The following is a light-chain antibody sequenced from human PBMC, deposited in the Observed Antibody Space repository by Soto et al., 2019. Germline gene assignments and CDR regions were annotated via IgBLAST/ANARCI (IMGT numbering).Light chain of an antibody. CDR2: AAS. J-gene: IGKJ2*01. V-gene: IGKV1-39*01. CDR3: QQSYSPPYT. CDR1: QSISSY. Sequence: DIQMTQSPSSLTASVGDRVTITCRASQSISSYLNWYQQKPGKAPKLLIYAASSLQSGVSSRFSGSGSGTDFTLTISSPQPEDFETYYCQQSYSPPYTFGQGTKLEIK.